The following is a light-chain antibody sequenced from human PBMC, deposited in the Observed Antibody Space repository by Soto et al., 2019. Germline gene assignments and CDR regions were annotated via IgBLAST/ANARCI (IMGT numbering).Light chain of an antibody. J-gene: IGLJ1*01. Sequence: QSVLTQPASVSGAPGRASAISCTGTSSDVGAYDFVSWYQQHPDKAPKLLIYEVSNRPSGVSDRFSGPKSVNTATLTISGLQAEDEADYYCSSHTTSNTRVFGTGTKVTVL. CDR3: SSHTTSNTRV. CDR1: SSDVGAYDF. CDR2: EVS. V-gene: IGLV2-14*03.